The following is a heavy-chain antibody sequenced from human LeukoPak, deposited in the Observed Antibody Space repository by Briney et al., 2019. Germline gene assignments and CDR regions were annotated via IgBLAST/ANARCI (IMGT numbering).Heavy chain of an antibody. J-gene: IGHJ6*02. V-gene: IGHV3-30*04. CDR3: ALDLGDPSYYDFCSCYAPRNYYYDGRDV. Sequence: PGGSLRLSCAASGFTFSSYAMNWVRQAPGKGLEGVAVISYDGRNKYYADSVKGRFTISRDNAKNTLYLQINILIPEDTAVYSCALDLGDPSYYDFCSCYAPRNYYYDGRDVWGQGTTVTVSS. D-gene: IGHD3-3*01. CDR2: ISYDGRNK. CDR1: GFTFSSYA.